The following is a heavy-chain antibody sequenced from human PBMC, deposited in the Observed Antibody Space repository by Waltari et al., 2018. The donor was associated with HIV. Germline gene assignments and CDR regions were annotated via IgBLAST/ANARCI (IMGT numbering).Heavy chain of an antibody. CDR2: VYFNESP. CDR3: ARTSGAPDY. J-gene: IGHJ4*02. CDR1: GGSIRSTNYY. Sequence: QLQLQESGPGLVKPSETMSLTCIVSGGSIRSTNYYWGWIRQPPGKGLEWIGTVYFNESPYYTPSLKSRVTISVDTSKNQFSLKLSSVTAADTAVYYCARTSGAPDYWGQGTLVTVSS. D-gene: IGHD2-8*01. V-gene: IGHV4-39*01.